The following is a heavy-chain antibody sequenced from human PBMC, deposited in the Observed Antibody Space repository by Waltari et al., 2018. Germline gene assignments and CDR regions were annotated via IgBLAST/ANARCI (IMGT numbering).Heavy chain of an antibody. CDR2: ISGSGGTT. CDR1: GFTFGNSG. J-gene: IGHJ4*02. Sequence: EVRLVEYGGGLVQPGGSLALSVAASGFTFGNSGRGWVRQAPGKGLEGVSTISGSGGTTFYADSVKGRFTMSKDNSKNTLFLQMNSLRFDDTAEYYCAKSTGSYYEVFDYWGRGTLVTVSS. D-gene: IGHD1-26*01. V-gene: IGHV3-23*04. CDR3: AKSTGSYYEVFDY.